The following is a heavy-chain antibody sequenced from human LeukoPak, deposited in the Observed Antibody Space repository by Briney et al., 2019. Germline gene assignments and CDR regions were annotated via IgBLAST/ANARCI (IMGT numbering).Heavy chain of an antibody. D-gene: IGHD3-22*01. V-gene: IGHV4-39*01. CDR2: IYYSGST. Sequence: PSETLSLTCTVSGGSISSSSYYWGWIRQPPGKGLEWIGSIYYSGSTYYNPSLKSRVTISVDTSKKQFSLKLSSVTAADTAVYYCARHVNTHYASSGYRFDYWGQGTLVTVSS. J-gene: IGHJ4*02. CDR1: GGSISSSSYY. CDR3: ARHVNTHYASSGYRFDY.